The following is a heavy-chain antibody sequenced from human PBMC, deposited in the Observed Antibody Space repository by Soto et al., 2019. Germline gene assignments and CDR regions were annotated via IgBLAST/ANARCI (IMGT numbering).Heavy chain of an antibody. V-gene: IGHV4-59*01. CDR3: ARNYGRGAFDI. J-gene: IGHJ3*02. CDR1: GGSISSYY. D-gene: IGHD4-17*01. Sequence: SETLSLTCTVSGGSISSYYWSWIRQPPGKGLEWIGYIYYSGSTNYNPSLKSRVTISVDTSKNQFSLKLSSVTAADTAVYYCARNYGRGAFDIWGQGTMVTISS. CDR2: IYYSGST.